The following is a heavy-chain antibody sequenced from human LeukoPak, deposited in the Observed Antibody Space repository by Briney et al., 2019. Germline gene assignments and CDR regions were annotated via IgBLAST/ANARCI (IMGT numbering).Heavy chain of an antibody. CDR2: ISYDGSNK. CDR3: ARDTYSSGWYMSLAYYYYGMDV. J-gene: IGHJ6*02. CDR1: GFTFSSYA. Sequence: GRSLRLSCAASGFTFSSYAMHWVRQAPGKGLEWVAVISYDGSNKYYADSVKGRFTISRDNSKNTLYLQMNSLRAEDTAVYYCARDTYSSGWYMSLAYYYYGMDVWGQGTTVTVSS. V-gene: IGHV3-30-3*01. D-gene: IGHD6-19*01.